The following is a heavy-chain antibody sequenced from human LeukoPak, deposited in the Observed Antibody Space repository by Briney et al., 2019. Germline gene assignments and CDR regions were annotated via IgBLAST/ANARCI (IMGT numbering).Heavy chain of an antibody. CDR3: ARGKRGRDGYNFGY. Sequence: SVKVSCKASGGTFSSYAISWVRQAPGQGLEWMGRIIPILGIANYAQKFQGRVTITADKSTSTAYMEPRSLRCEDTGVYYCARGKRGRDGYNFGYWGQGTLVTVSS. V-gene: IGHV1-69*04. CDR2: IIPILGIA. D-gene: IGHD5-24*01. CDR1: GGTFSSYA. J-gene: IGHJ4*02.